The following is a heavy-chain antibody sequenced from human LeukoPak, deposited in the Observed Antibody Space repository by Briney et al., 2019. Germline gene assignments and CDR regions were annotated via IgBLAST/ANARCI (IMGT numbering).Heavy chain of an antibody. V-gene: IGHV3-48*01. D-gene: IGHD1-26*01. CDR1: GFTFSSYS. J-gene: IGHJ4*02. Sequence: GGSLRLSCAASGFTFSSYSMNWVRQAPGKGLEWVSYISSSSSTIYYADSVKGRFTISRDNAKNSLYLQMNSLRAGDTAVYYCARGTWWELRYYFDYWGQGTLVTFSS. CDR3: ARGTWWELRYYFDY. CDR2: ISSSSSTI.